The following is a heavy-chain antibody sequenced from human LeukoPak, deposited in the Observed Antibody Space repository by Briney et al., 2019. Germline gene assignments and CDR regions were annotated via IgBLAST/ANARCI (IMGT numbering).Heavy chain of an antibody. CDR2: IYYSGST. CDR1: GGSINSYY. CDR3: ARSEEFGGYFDY. V-gene: IGHV4-59*01. Sequence: SETLSLTCTVSGGSINSYYWSWLRQPPGKGLEWIGYIYYSGSTNYNPSLKSRVTISVDTSKNQFSLKLSSVTAADTAVYYCARSEEFGGYFDYWGQGTLVTVSS. J-gene: IGHJ4*02. D-gene: IGHD3-16*01.